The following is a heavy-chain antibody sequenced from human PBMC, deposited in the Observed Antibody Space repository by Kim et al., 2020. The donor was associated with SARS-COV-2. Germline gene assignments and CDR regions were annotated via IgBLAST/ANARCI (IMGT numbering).Heavy chain of an antibody. V-gene: IGHV4-59*01. D-gene: IGHD3-16*01. CDR2: T. J-gene: IGHJ5*02. Sequence: TNYNPSLKSRVTISVDTSKNQFSLKLSSVTAADTAVYYCARALGYNWFDPWGQGTLVTVSS. CDR3: ARALGYNWFDP.